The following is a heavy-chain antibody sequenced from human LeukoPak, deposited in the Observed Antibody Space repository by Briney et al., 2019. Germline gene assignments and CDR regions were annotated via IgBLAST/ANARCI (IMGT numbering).Heavy chain of an antibody. CDR2: LSDRGITT. CDR3: AKGIYSSGWSYFDY. V-gene: IGHV3-23*01. Sequence: GGSLRLSCAASGFTFSNPAMSWVRQAPGKGLEWLSTLSDRGITTYYADSVKGRFTISRDNSKNTLYLQMNSLRAEDTAVYYCAKGIYSSGWSYFDYWGHGTLVTVSS. D-gene: IGHD6-19*01. CDR1: GFTFSNPA. J-gene: IGHJ4*01.